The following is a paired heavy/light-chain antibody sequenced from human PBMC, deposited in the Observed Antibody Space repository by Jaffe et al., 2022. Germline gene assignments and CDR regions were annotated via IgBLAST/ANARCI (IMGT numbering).Light chain of an antibody. V-gene: IGLV2-14*01. CDR1: ASDVGAYNY. CDR2: SVD. J-gene: IGLJ1*01. CDR3: TSHTTSGTHV. Sequence: QSALTQPASVSGSPGQSITISCSGTASDVGAYNYVSWYQHHPGKAPQLIIYSVDHRPSGVSTRFSGSKSVNTASLTISGLQADDEADYYCTSHTTSGTHVFGTGTKVTVL.
Heavy chain of an antibody. CDR1: GYIFPNYW. CDR2: VHPGNSEI. J-gene: IGHJ4*02. V-gene: IGHV5-51*01. Sequence: EVQLVQSGVEVKKPGDFLKISCKTSGYIFPNYWIAWMRQMPGKGLEWMGFVHPGNSEIRYIPSFQGQVTISADRSISTAYLQWSSLKASDTALYYCGASLTTPTFDTWGQGTLVTVSS. CDR3: GASLTTPTFDT. D-gene: IGHD2-15*01.